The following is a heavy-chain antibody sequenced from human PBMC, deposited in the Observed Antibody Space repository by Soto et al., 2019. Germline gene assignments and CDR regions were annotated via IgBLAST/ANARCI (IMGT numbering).Heavy chain of an antibody. Sequence: GESLKISCAASGFTFSSYAMSWVRQAPGKGLEWVSAISGSGGSTYYADSVKGRFTISRDNSKNTLYLQMNSLRAEDTAVYYCAKEGDFWSGYSRPDAFDIWGQGTMVTVSS. CDR1: GFTFSSYA. D-gene: IGHD3-3*01. CDR3: AKEGDFWSGYSRPDAFDI. J-gene: IGHJ3*02. CDR2: ISGSGGST. V-gene: IGHV3-23*01.